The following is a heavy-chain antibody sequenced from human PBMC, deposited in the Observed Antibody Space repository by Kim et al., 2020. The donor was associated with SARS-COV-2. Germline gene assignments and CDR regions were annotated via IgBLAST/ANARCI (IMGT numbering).Heavy chain of an antibody. CDR2: INDIGTVT. D-gene: IGHD1-1*01. V-gene: IGHV3-48*03. J-gene: IGHJ6*02. CDR3: ARGDANFFFYYGIDV. CDR1: GFPFRNYE. Sequence: LSLPCAASGFPFRNYEMNWVRQAPGKGLDWVAYINDIGTVTHYADSVRGRFTISRDDARDSLYLQMNSLRADDTAVYYCARGDANFFFYYGIDVWGQGTTVTVSS.